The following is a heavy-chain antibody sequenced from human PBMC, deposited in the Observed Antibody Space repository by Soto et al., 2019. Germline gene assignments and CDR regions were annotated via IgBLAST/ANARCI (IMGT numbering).Heavy chain of an antibody. CDR1: GFSLTTTGMG. Sequence: QITLKESGPPLVRPSQTLTLTCAFSGFSLTTTGMGVAWIRQPPGKALEWLALIYWDDDKRYNPSLKYRLTVPKDTPTNRVILTITNMIPEDTGTYSWAHAGDYDLLSFARWGPGTLVTVSS. CDR3: AHAGDYDLLSFAR. J-gene: IGHJ4*02. D-gene: IGHD4-17*01. CDR2: IYWDDDK. V-gene: IGHV2-5*02.